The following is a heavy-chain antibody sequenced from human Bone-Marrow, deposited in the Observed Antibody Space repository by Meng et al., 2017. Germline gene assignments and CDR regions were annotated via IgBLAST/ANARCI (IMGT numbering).Heavy chain of an antibody. D-gene: IGHD2-15*01. CDR2: IYYTEDT. CDR1: RGSINSAVYH. Sequence: MQLRETCPGLSYPSQTLALTFSVSRGSINSAVYHGSWIRQPPGKGLELIGYIYYTEDTYYNPSLKSSMTISLDKSKNQFSLKLNSVTVADTAVYYCARGRASCSSGGCSLGWFDPWGQGTLVTVPS. V-gene: IGHV4-31*01. CDR3: ARGRASCSSGGCSLGWFDP. J-gene: IGHJ5*02.